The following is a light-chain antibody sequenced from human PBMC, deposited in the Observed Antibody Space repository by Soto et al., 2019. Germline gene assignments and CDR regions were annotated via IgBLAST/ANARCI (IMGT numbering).Light chain of an antibody. J-gene: IGKJ2*01. Sequence: DMQMTQPPASLAASVGDRVTITCRASQSMGNYLNWYQHKPGKAPTLMIYDASSLESGVPSRFRGSGSGTDFTLTISSLKREDCATYYCQRSYITPYTCGQGTKLEIK. V-gene: IGKV1-39*01. CDR3: QRSYITPYT. CDR1: QSMGNY. CDR2: DAS.